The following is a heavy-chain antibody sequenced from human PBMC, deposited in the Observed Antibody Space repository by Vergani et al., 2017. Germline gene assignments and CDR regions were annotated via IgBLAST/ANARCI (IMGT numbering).Heavy chain of an antibody. Sequence: QVQLQESGPGLVKPSETLSLTCTVSGGSISSYYWSWIRQPPGKGLEWIGYIYYSGSTNYNPSLKSRVTISVDTSKTQFSLTLSSVTAADTAVYYCARSLVRVQWLVQDNGMDVWGQGTTVTVSS. V-gene: IGHV4-59*12. CDR2: IYYSGST. D-gene: IGHD6-19*01. J-gene: IGHJ6*02. CDR3: ARSLVRVQWLVQDNGMDV. CDR1: GGSISSYY.